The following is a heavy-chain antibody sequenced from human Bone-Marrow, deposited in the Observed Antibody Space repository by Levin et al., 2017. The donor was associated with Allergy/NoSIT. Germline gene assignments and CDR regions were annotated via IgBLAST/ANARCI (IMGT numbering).Heavy chain of an antibody. J-gene: IGHJ5*02. D-gene: IGHD6-19*01. CDR3: AREGLIAVAGGSGWFDP. CDR2: ISYDGSNK. Sequence: PGGSLRLSCAASGFTFSSYAMHWVRQAPGKGLEWVAVISYDGSNKYYADSVKGRFTISRDNSKNTLYLQMNSLRAEDTAVYYCAREGLIAVAGGSGWFDPWGQGTLVTVSS. CDR1: GFTFSSYA. V-gene: IGHV3-30-3*01.